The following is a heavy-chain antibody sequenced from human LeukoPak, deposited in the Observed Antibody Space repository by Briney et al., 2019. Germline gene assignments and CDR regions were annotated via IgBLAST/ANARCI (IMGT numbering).Heavy chain of an antibody. Sequence: GESLEISCKGSGYSFITYWIAWVRQMPGKGLEWMGMIYPGDSDTRYSPSFQGQVTISADTSISTAYLQWSSLKASDTAMYYCARLSFPRANYVSGSFNWFDPWGQGTLVTVSS. CDR1: GYSFITYW. V-gene: IGHV5-51*01. CDR2: IYPGDSDT. D-gene: IGHD3-10*01. J-gene: IGHJ5*02. CDR3: ARLSFPRANYVSGSFNWFDP.